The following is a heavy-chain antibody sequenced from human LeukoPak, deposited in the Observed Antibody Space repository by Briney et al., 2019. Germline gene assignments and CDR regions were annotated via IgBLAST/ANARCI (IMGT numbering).Heavy chain of an antibody. Sequence: SETLSLTCDVSGGSITSYYWNWIRQPPGKGLEWIGYIHHTGKNWYNPPLQSRVTLSVDTSKSEFSLRLNSVTAADTAVYYCAKWHEKLLAFDSWGQGTLVTVSS. J-gene: IGHJ4*02. CDR3: AKWHEKLLAFDS. V-gene: IGHV4-59*01. CDR1: GGSITSYY. D-gene: IGHD1-7*01. CDR2: IHHTGKN.